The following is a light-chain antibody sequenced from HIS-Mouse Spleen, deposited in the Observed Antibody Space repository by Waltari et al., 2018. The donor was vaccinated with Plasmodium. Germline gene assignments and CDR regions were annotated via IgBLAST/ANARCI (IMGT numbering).Light chain of an antibody. CDR2: KDS. J-gene: IGLJ3*02. CDR3: YSTDSSGNHRV. CDR1: ALPKKY. Sequence: SYELTQPPSVSVSPGQTARITCTGDALPKKYAYCYQQKSGQAPVLVIYKDSKRPPGIPERFSGSSSGTMATLTISGAQVEDEADYYCYSTDSSGNHRVFGGGTKLTVL. V-gene: IGLV3-10*01.